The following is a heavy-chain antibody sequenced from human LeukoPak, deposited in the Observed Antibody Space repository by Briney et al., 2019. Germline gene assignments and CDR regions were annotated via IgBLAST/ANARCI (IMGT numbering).Heavy chain of an antibody. CDR2: IYYSGST. D-gene: IGHD3-3*01. CDR1: GYSISSGYY. Sequence: SETLSLTCTVSGYSISSGYYWGWIRQPPGKGLEWIGSIYYSGSTYYNPSLKSRVTISVDTSKNQFSLKLSSVTAADTAVYYCARHPISNYDFWSGYYTLYYFDYWGQGTLVTVSS. V-gene: IGHV4-38-2*02. J-gene: IGHJ4*02. CDR3: ARHPISNYDFWSGYYTLYYFDY.